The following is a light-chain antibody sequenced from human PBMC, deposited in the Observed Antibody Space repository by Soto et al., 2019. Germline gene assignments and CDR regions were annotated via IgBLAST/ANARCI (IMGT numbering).Light chain of an antibody. CDR3: LQHNSCPPT. CDR2: AAS. V-gene: IGKV1-17*01. Sequence: DIQMTQSPSSLSASVGDRVTITCRASLGIRNVLGCYQQKPGKAPKRLIYAASSLQSGVPSRFSGSGSGKEFALTISSLQPEDSATYYCLQHNSCPPTFGLGTKVEIK. CDR1: LGIRNV. J-gene: IGKJ1*01.